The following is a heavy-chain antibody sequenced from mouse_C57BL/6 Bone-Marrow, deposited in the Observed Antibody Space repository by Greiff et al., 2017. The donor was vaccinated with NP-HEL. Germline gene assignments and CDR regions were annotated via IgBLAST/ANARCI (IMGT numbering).Heavy chain of an antibody. J-gene: IGHJ3*01. CDR2: ISSGSSTI. CDR1: GFTFSDYG. V-gene: IGHV5-17*01. CDR3: ARPAWFAY. Sequence: EVQLVESGGGLVKPGGSLKLSCAASGFTFSDYGMHWVRQAPEKGLEWVAYISSGSSTIYYADTVKGRFTISRDNAKNTLFLQRTSLRSEDTAMYYCARPAWFAYWGQGTLVTVSA.